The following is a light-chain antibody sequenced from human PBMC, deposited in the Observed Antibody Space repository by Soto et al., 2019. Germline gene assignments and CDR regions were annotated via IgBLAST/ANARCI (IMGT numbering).Light chain of an antibody. CDR1: SSNIGAGYD. V-gene: IGLV1-40*01. Sequence: QSVLTQPPSVSGAPGQRVTISCTGSSSNIGAGYDVHWYQQLPGTAPKLLIYGNSNRPSGVPDRFSGSKSGTSASLAITGLQGEDEGDYYCQSYDGSLSGHVVFGGGTKLTVL. CDR3: QSYDGSLSGHVV. CDR2: GNS. J-gene: IGLJ2*01.